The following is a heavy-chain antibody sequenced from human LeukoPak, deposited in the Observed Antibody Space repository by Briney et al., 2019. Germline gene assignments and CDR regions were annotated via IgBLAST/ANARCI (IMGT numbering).Heavy chain of an antibody. CDR2: LSGSSNT. CDR1: GFTFNNYA. Sequence: GGSLILSCAASGFTFNNYAMSWVRQAPGKGLTWVSDLSGSSNTYYADSVRGRFTISRDNSKNTLYLQMNSLRAEDTAIYYCAKLTQYGVDSPFDYWGQGTLVTVSS. D-gene: IGHD2-21*02. J-gene: IGHJ4*02. CDR3: AKLTQYGVDSPFDY. V-gene: IGHV3-23*01.